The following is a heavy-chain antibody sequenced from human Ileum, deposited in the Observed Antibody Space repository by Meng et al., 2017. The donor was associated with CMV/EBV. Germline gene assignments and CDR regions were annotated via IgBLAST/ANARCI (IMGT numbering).Heavy chain of an antibody. CDR2: INYSGTP. Sequence: SETLSLTCAVSGGSVSSRSFHWAWIRQPPGKGLEWIGIINYSGTPYYNPSLNSRVTISVDTSKNQFSLNVTSVTAADTALYYCTREDSLVRGARGYFDFWGQGALVTVSS. D-gene: IGHD3-10*01. CDR3: TREDSLVRGARGYFDF. J-gene: IGHJ4*01. CDR1: GGSVSSRSFH. V-gene: IGHV4-39*07.